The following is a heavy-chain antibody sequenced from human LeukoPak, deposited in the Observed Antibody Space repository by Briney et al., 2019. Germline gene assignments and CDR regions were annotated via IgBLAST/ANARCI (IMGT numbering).Heavy chain of an antibody. CDR1: GFTFSDYY. J-gene: IGHJ4*02. CDR2: ISSSSSYT. D-gene: IGHD6-25*01. V-gene: IGHV3-11*06. Sequence: GGSLRLSCAASGFTFSDYYMSWIRQAPGKGLEWVSYISSSSSYTNYADSVKGRFTISRDNAKNSLYLQMNSLRAEDTAVYYCARNIAAVYFDYWGQGTLVTVSS. CDR3: ARNIAAVYFDY.